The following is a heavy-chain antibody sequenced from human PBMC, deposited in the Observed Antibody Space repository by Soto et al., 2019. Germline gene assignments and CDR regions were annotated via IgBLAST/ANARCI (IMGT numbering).Heavy chain of an antibody. CDR3: TTGYSSSGSPYNMDV. D-gene: IGHD6-6*01. J-gene: IGHJ6*03. V-gene: IGHV3-23*01. Sequence: EVQLLESGGGLVQPGGSLRLSCAASGFTFSAYAMNWVRQAPGKGLEWVSAISGSGGTTYYADSVKGRFTISRDNSKNTLYLQMNSLRAEDTAVFYCTTGYSSSGSPYNMDVWGRGTTVTVSS. CDR1: GFTFSAYA. CDR2: ISGSGGTT.